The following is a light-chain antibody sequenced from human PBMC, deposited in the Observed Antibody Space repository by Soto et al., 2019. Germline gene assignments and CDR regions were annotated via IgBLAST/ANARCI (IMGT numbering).Light chain of an antibody. CDR2: SNN. CDR1: SSNIGSNT. Sequence: QSVLTQPPSASGTPLQRVTISCSGSSSNIGSNTVNWYQQLPGTAPKLLIYSNNQRPSGVPDRFSGSKSGTSASLAISGLQSEDEADYYCAAWDDSLNGPYVFGTGTKVTVL. J-gene: IGLJ1*01. CDR3: AAWDDSLNGPYV. V-gene: IGLV1-44*01.